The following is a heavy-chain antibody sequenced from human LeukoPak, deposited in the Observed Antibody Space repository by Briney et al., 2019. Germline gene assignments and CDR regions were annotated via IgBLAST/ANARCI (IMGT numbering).Heavy chain of an antibody. CDR1: GGTFSSYA. Sequence: SVKVSCKASGGTFSSYAISWVRQAPGQGFEWMGRIIPILGIANYAQKFQGRVTITADKSTSTAYMELSSLRSEDTAVYYCARSCGGDCYFFDYWGQGTLVTVSS. CDR3: ARSCGGDCYFFDY. D-gene: IGHD2-21*02. V-gene: IGHV1-69*04. J-gene: IGHJ4*02. CDR2: IIPILGIA.